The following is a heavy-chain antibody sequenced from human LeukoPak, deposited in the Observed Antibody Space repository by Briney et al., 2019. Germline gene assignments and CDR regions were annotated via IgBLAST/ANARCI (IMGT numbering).Heavy chain of an antibody. CDR3: ARDPNHYYDSSAYYGDY. V-gene: IGHV4-31*03. CDR1: GGSISSGGYY. Sequence: SETLSLTCTVSGGSISSGGYYWSWIRQHPGKGLEWIGYIYYSGSTYYNPSLKSRVTISVDTSKNQFSLKLSSVTAADTAVYYCARDPNHYYDSSAYYGDYWGQGTLVTVSS. D-gene: IGHD3-22*01. J-gene: IGHJ4*02. CDR2: IYYSGST.